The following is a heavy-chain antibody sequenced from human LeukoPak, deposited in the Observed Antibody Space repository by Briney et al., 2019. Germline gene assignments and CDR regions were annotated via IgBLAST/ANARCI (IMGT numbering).Heavy chain of an antibody. CDR1: GGSISSYY. V-gene: IGHV4-59*12. CDR2: IYYSGST. J-gene: IGHJ4*02. Sequence: SETLSLTCTVSGGSISSYYWSWIRQPPGKGLEWIGYIYYSGSTNYNPSLKSRVTISVDTSKNQFSLKLSSVTAADTAVYYCARETSQLDTTFDYWGQGTLVTVSS. D-gene: IGHD1-1*01. CDR3: ARETSQLDTTFDY.